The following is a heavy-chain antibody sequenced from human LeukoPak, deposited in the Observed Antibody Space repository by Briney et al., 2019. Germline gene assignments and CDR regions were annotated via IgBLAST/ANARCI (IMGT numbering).Heavy chain of an antibody. Sequence: PGGSLRLSCAASGFTFSSYAMSWVRQALGKGLEWVSGITGSGGGSGGNTYYADSVKGRFTISRDNSKNTLYLQMSSLRAEDTAVYYCAKEPGPWGQGTLVTVSS. D-gene: IGHD1-14*01. CDR1: GFTFSSYA. J-gene: IGHJ5*02. CDR2: ITGSGGGSGGNT. V-gene: IGHV3-23*01. CDR3: AKEPGP.